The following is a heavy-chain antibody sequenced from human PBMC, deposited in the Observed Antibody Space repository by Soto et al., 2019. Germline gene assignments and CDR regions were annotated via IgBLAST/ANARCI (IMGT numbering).Heavy chain of an antibody. J-gene: IGHJ3*01. D-gene: IGHD2-2*01. CDR2: IYHSGTT. CDR3: ARVATMPAYAFDV. CDR1: GGSISSGGYY. V-gene: IGHV4-31*03. Sequence: SETLSLTCTVSGGSISSGGYYWSWIRQHPGKGLEWIGYIYHSGTTYYKSSLKSRLTISVDTSKNQFSLKLSSVTAADTAVYYCARVATMPAYAFDVWGQGTMVTVSS.